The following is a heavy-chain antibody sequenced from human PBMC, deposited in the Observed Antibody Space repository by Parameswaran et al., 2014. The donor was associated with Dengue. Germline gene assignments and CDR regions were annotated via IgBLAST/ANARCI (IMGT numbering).Heavy chain of an antibody. J-gene: IGHJ3*02. D-gene: IGHD3-16*01. V-gene: IGHV4-31*02. CDR3: ARGLTSGCAFDI. CDR2: ISYSGST. Sequence: VRQMPGKGLEWIGYISYSGSTYYNPSLKSRVTISVDTSKNQFSLKLSSVTAADTAVYYCARGLTSGCAFDIWGQGTMVTVSS.